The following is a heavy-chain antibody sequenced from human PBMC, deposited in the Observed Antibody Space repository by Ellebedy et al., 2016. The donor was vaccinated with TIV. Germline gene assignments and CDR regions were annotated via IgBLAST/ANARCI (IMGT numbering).Heavy chain of an antibody. CDR2: VYYTGST. CDR3: ARGSDTSGYYSRFDY. V-gene: IGHV4-61*08. Sequence: GSLRLSXAVSGGSISSGGYFWSWLRQPPGKGLEWIGNVYYTGSTECNPSLKTRVTMSVDMSKNQFSLKLSSVTAADTAVYFCARGSDTSGYYSRFDYWGQGTLVTVSS. J-gene: IGHJ4*02. CDR1: GGSISSGGYF. D-gene: IGHD3-22*01.